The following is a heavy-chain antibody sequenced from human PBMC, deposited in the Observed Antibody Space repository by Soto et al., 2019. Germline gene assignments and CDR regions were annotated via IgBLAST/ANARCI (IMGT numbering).Heavy chain of an antibody. D-gene: IGHD6-13*01. J-gene: IGHJ4*02. Sequence: XGSLWLSCAAAGFTCSDYSLSWVRQAPGKRLEWVSYIISSSSYTNYADSVKGRFTISRDNAKNSLYLQMYSLRAEDTAVYYRARVLIAAAGYYFDYWGQGTLVTVSS. CDR2: IISSSSYT. V-gene: IGHV3-11*06. CDR1: GFTCSDYS. CDR3: ARVLIAAAGYYFDY.